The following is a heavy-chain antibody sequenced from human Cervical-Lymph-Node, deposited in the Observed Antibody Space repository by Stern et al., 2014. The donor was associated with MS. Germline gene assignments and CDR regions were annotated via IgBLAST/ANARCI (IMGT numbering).Heavy chain of an antibody. CDR2: IYPGDSDT. Sequence: VQLVQSGAEVKKPGESLKISCKGSGYSFTSYWIGWVRQMPGKGLEWMGIIYPGDSDTRYSTSFPGPGTIPAETSLRTAYLHWSSLKASDPAMYYCARPGDDTAKYGLDVWGQGTTVTVSS. J-gene: IGHJ6*02. CDR3: ARPGDDTAKYGLDV. CDR1: GYSFTSYW. V-gene: IGHV5-51*03. D-gene: IGHD5-18*01.